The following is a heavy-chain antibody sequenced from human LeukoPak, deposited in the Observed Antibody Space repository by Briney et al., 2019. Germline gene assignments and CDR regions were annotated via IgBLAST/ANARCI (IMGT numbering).Heavy chain of an antibody. CDR3: ANDPGGEVLPDY. CDR1: GFSFSSYG. V-gene: IGHV3-30*02. J-gene: IGHJ4*02. D-gene: IGHD1-26*01. Sequence: GGSLRLSCAASGFSFSSYGMHWVRQAPGKGLEWVAFIRYDGTKKNDADSVKGRFTISRDNSKNTVYLQMNTLRAEDTAVYYCANDPGGEVLPDYWGQGTVVTVSS. CDR2: IRYDGTKK.